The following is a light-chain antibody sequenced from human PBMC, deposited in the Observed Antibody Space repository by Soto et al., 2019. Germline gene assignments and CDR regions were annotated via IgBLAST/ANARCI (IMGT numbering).Light chain of an antibody. CDR3: QQSRSFRLT. J-gene: IGKJ4*01. CDR2: AAS. V-gene: IGKV1-12*01. Sequence: DIQMTQSPSSVSASVGDSLTITCRASQGITSWVAWYQHKPGRAPKLLIYAASRLQSVVPSRFSGSGSGTGFTPTIMTLQPQDLGTYYCQQSRSFRLTLDGETKVEIK. CDR1: QGITSW.